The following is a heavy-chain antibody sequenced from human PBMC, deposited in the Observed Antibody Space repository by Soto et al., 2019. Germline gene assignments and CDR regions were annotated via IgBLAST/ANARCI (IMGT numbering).Heavy chain of an antibody. V-gene: IGHV4-4*02. CDR2: IYQTGRT. Sequence: QVQLQESGPGLVKPSGTLSLTCAVSGGSISSSNWWSWVRQPPGKVLEWIGEIYQTGRTNYNPFLNSRVTIPGDESKNQLSLKLSCVTGADTAVYYCARVAAFWSGVGGLHACYIWGQGTMVTFAS. CDR3: ARVAAFWSGVGGLHACYI. D-gene: IGHD3-3*01. CDR1: GGSISSSNW. J-gene: IGHJ3*02.